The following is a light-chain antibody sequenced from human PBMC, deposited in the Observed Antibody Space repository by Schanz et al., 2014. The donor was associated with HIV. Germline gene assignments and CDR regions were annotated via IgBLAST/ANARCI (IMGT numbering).Light chain of an antibody. CDR2: AAS. J-gene: IGKJ1*01. CDR3: QQYYTYPRS. CDR1: QYVSSS. Sequence: AIRMTQSPSSFSASIGDRVTITCRASQYVSSSLAWYQQRPGEAPKLLISAASTLQTGVPSRFSGGGSGTTFILTISCLQSEDFATYYCQQYYTYPRSFGQGTKV. V-gene: IGKV1-8*01.